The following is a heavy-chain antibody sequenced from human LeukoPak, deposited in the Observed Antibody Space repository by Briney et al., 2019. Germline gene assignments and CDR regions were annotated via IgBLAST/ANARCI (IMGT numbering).Heavy chain of an antibody. V-gene: IGHV2-5*01. Sequence: SGPTLVNPTQTLTLTCTFSGFSLSTSGVGVGWIRQPPGKALEWLALIYWNDDKRYSPSLKSRLTITKDTSKNQVVLTMTNMDPVDTATYYCAHRPVLRFLEWSRIWFDPWGQGTLVTVSS. CDR1: GFSLSTSGVG. CDR3: AHRPVLRFLEWSRIWFDP. CDR2: IYWNDDK. J-gene: IGHJ5*02. D-gene: IGHD3-3*01.